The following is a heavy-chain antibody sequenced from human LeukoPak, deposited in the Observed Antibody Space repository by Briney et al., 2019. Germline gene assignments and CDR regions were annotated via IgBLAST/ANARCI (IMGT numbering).Heavy chain of an antibody. CDR2: ISSSSSYI. J-gene: IGHJ4*02. D-gene: IGHD1-26*01. CDR1: GFTFSSYS. CDR3: AREGVGATHFDY. V-gene: IGHV3-21*01. Sequence: GGSLRLSCAASGFTFSSYSMNWVRQAPGKGLEWVSSISSSSSYIYYADSVKGRFTISRDNAKNSLYLQMNSLRVEDTAVYYCAREGVGATHFDYWGQGTLVTVSS.